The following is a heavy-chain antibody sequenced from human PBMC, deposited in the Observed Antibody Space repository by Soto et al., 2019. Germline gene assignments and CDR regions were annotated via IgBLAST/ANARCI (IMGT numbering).Heavy chain of an antibody. V-gene: IGHV1-3*01. CDR1: GYTFTSYA. J-gene: IGHJ6*02. D-gene: IGHD3-10*01. CDR3: ASGGFGDPLLRGMDV. CDR2: INAGNGNT. Sequence: QVQLVQSGAEVKKPGASVKVSCKASGYTFTSYAMHWVRQAPGQRLEWMGWINAGNGNTKYSQKFQGRVTITRDTSASSAYMELSSLRSEDTAVYYCASGGFGDPLLRGMDVWGQGTTVTVSS.